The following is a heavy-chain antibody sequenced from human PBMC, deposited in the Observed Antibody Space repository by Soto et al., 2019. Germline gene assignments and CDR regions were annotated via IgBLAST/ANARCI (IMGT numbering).Heavy chain of an antibody. CDR2: ISAYNGNT. V-gene: IGHV1-18*01. CDR3: AREARDYYDSSGPDY. J-gene: IGHJ4*02. CDR1: GYTFTSYG. D-gene: IGHD3-22*01. Sequence: GASVKVSCKASGYTFTSYGISWVRQAPGQGLEWMGWISAYNGNTNYAQKLQGRVTMTTDTSTSTAYMELRSLRSDDTAVYYSAREARDYYDSSGPDYWGQGTLVTVSS.